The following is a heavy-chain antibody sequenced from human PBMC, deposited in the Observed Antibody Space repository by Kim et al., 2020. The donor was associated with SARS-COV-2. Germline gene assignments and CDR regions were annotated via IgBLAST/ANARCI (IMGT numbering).Heavy chain of an antibody. D-gene: IGHD1-26*01. Sequence: GSTNYNPALKSRVTISVDTSKNQFCLKLSSVTAADTAVYYCGRGELLWGYWGQGTLVTVSS. CDR2: GST. V-gene: IGHV4-59*09. J-gene: IGHJ4*02. CDR3: GRGELLWGY.